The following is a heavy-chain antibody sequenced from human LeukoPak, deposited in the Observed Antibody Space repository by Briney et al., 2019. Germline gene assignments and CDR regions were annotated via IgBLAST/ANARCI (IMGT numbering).Heavy chain of an antibody. J-gene: IGHJ3*02. Sequence: ASVKVSCKASGYTFTSYGISWVRQAPGQGLEWMGWISAYNGNTNYAQKLQGRVTMTTDTSTSTAYMELRSLRSDDTAVYYCARESARFLEWLLDTDTDAFDIWGQGTMVTVSS. CDR3: ARESARFLEWLLDTDTDAFDI. D-gene: IGHD3-3*01. CDR1: GYTFTSYG. V-gene: IGHV1-18*01. CDR2: ISAYNGNT.